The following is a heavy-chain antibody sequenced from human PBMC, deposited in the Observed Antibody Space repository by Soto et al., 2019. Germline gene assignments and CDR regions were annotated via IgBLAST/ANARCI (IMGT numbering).Heavy chain of an antibody. V-gene: IGHV3-23*01. Sequence: EVQLLESGGGLVQPGGSLRLSCAASGFTFSSYAMSWVRQAPGKGLEWVSAISGSGGSTYYADSVKGRFTTSRDNSKNTLYLQMNSLRAEDTAVYYCETVTKKSPYYWGQGTLVTVSS. CDR3: ETVTKKSPYY. D-gene: IGHD4-17*01. CDR1: GFTFSSYA. J-gene: IGHJ4*02. CDR2: ISGSGGST.